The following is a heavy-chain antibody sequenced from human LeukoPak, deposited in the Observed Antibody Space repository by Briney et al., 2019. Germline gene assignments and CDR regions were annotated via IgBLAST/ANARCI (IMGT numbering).Heavy chain of an antibody. V-gene: IGHV1-18*01. D-gene: IGHD6-13*01. CDR3: ARGSSYTSSWHEDY. CDR1: GYTFTTYD. CDR2: IGAFSANT. J-gene: IGHJ4*02. Sequence: ASVKVSCKASGYTFTTYDINWVRQAPGQGLEWVAWIGAFSANTNYAQKFQGRVSLTADTSTSTAYMELTTLTSDDTAVYYCARGSSYTSSWHEDYWGQGTLVTVSS.